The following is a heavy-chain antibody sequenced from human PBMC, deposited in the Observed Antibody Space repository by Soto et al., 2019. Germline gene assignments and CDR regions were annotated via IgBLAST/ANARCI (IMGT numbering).Heavy chain of an antibody. D-gene: IGHD4-4*01. J-gene: IGHJ4*02. V-gene: IGHV1-58*01. CDR3: AAEDRVTTIGFDY. Sequence: ASVKVSCKASGFTFTSSAVQWVRQARGQRLEWIGWIVVGSGNTNYAQKFQERVTITRDMSTSTAYMALSSLRSEDTAVYYCAAEDRVTTIGFDYWGQGTLVTVSS. CDR1: GFTFTSSA. CDR2: IVVGSGNT.